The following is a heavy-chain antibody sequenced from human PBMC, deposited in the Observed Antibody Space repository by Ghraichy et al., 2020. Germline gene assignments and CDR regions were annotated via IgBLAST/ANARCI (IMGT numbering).Heavy chain of an antibody. CDR1: GGSISSYY. Sequence: SETLSLTCTVSGGSISSYYWSWIRQPPGKGLEWIGYIYYSGSTNYNPSLKSRVTISVDTSKNQFSLKLSSVTAADTAVYYCARDRGSYGIDYWGQGTLVTVSS. D-gene: IGHD5-18*01. V-gene: IGHV4-59*01. J-gene: IGHJ4*02. CDR2: IYYSGST. CDR3: ARDRGSYGIDY.